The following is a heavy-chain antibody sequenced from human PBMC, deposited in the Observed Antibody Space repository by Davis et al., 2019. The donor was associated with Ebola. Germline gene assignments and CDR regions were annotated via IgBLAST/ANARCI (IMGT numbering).Heavy chain of an antibody. V-gene: IGHV3-15*01. D-gene: IGHD2-2*02. CDR2: IKSKTDGGTT. Sequence: GGSLRLSCAASGFTFSNAWMSWVRQAPGKGLEWVGRIKSKTDGGTTDYAAPVKGRFTISRDNAKNSLYLQMNSLRAEDTAVYYCAKGGVYTRRTDYWGQGTLVTVSS. CDR3: AKGGVYTRRTDY. CDR1: GFTFSNAW. J-gene: IGHJ4*02.